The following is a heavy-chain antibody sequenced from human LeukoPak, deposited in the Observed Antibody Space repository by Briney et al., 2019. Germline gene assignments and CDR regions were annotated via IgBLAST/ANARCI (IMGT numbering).Heavy chain of an antibody. CDR1: GFTFSSYA. J-gene: IGHJ4*02. CDR2: ISYDGSNK. Sequence: PGGSLRLSCAASGFTFSSYAMHWVRQAPGKGLEWVAVISYDGSNKYYADSVKGRFTISRDNSKNTLYPQMNSLRAEDTAVYYCARDNGAGIAAAEVPYWGQGTLVTVSS. V-gene: IGHV3-30-3*01. D-gene: IGHD6-13*01. CDR3: ARDNGAGIAAAEVPY.